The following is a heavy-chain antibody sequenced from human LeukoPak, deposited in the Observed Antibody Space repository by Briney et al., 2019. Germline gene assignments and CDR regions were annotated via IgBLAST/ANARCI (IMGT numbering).Heavy chain of an antibody. CDR1: GGSISSSSYY. D-gene: IGHD3-22*01. CDR3: ARLVLPLDSSGLFDY. V-gene: IGHV4-39*01. J-gene: IGHJ4*02. Sequence: NASETLSLTCTVSGGSISSSSYYWGWIRQPPGKGLEWIGSIYYSGSTYYNPSLKSRVTISVDTSKNQFSLKLSSVTAADTAVYYCARLVLPLDSSGLFDYWGQGTLVTVSS. CDR2: IYYSGST.